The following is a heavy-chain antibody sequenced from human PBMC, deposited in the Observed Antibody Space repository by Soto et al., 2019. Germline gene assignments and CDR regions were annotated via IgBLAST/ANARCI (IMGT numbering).Heavy chain of an antibody. V-gene: IGHV3-21*01. CDR2: ISSRSSYI. D-gene: IGHD4-17*01. CDR1: GFTFSSYS. J-gene: IGHJ4*02. CDR3: ARNDYGDYASGY. Sequence: EVQLVESGGGLVKPGGSLRLSCAASGFTFSSYSMNWVRQAPGKGLEWVSSISSRSSYIYYADSVKGRFTISRDNAKNSLYLQMNSLRAEDTAVYYCARNDYGDYASGYWGQGTLVTVSS.